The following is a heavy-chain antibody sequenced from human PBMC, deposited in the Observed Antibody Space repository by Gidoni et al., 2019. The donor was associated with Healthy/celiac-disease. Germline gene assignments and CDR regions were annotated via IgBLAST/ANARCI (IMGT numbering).Heavy chain of an antibody. D-gene: IGHD4-17*01. J-gene: IGHJ4*02. CDR2: IIPIFGTE. CDR1: GRTFSSYA. V-gene: IGHV1-69*01. Sequence: QVQLVQSGSAVKKPGSSLKFSCKASGRTFSSYAIIWVRQAPGQGLEWMGGIIPIFGTENYAQKFQGRVTITADESTSTAYMELSSLRSEDTAVYYCARVPGDYVYYFDYWGQGTLVTVSS. CDR3: ARVPGDYVYYFDY.